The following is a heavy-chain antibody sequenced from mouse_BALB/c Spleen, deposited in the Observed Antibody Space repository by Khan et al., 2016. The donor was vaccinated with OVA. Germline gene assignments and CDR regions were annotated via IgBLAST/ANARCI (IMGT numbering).Heavy chain of an antibody. CDR1: GYTFTDYY. CDR3: AIRNYCGYTLAY. CDR2: ISTGSGDT. Sequence: QVRLQQSGAELARPGASVKLSCKASGYTFTDYYINWVKQRTGQGLEWIGEISTGSGDTYYNAKFKGKATLTADKSSNTAYMQINSLTSEASAVDFCAIRNYCGYTLAYWGQGTLVTVSA. D-gene: IGHD1-2*01. V-gene: IGHV1-77*01. J-gene: IGHJ3*01.